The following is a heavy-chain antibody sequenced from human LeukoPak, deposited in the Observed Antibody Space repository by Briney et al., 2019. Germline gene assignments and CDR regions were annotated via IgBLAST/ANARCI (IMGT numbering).Heavy chain of an antibody. V-gene: IGHV3-21*01. CDR1: GFTFSSYS. CDR2: ISSSSSYI. Sequence: GGSLRLSCAASGFTFSSYSMNWVRQAPGKGLGWVSSISSSSSYIYYADSVKGRFTISRDNAKNSLYLQMNSLRAEDTAVYYCARDLSAAASSYWGQGTLVTVSS. CDR3: ARDLSAAASSY. J-gene: IGHJ4*02. D-gene: IGHD2-2*01.